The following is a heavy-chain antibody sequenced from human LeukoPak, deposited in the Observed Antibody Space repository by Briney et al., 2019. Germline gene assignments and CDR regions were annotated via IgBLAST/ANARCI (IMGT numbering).Heavy chain of an antibody. CDR1: GCSISSYF. Sequence: PGGSLRLSCAASGCSISSYFMTWVRQAPGKGLEWVANIKQDGSDIYYVDSVKGRFTISRDNAKNSLFLQMNSLRVKDTAVYYCARESNWGGDAFDIWGLGTMVTVSS. CDR3: ARESNWGGDAFDI. J-gene: IGHJ3*02. D-gene: IGHD3-10*01. V-gene: IGHV3-7*01. CDR2: IKQDGSDI.